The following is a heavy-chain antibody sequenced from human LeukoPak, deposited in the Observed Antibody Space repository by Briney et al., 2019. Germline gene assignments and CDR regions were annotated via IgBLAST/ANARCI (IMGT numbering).Heavy chain of an antibody. CDR2: IIPIFGTA. D-gene: IGHD6-13*01. J-gene: IGHJ5*02. CDR1: GGTFSSYA. CDR3: ARLNMMAAAGLNWFDP. V-gene: IGHV1-69*06. Sequence: SVKVSCKASGGTFSSYAISWVRQAPGQGLEWMGGIIPIFGTANYAQKFQGRVTITADKSTSTAYMELSSLRSEDTAVYYCARLNMMAAAGLNWFDPWGQGTLVTVSS.